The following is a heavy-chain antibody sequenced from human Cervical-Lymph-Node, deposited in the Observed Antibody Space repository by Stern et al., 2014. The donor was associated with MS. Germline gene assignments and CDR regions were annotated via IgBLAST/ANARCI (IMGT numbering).Heavy chain of an antibody. D-gene: IGHD2-15*01. Sequence: EVQLVQSGAEVKKPGESLKISCKGSGYSFTSYWIGWVRQMPGKGLEWMGIIYPGDSDTRYSPSFQGQVTISADKSISTAYLQWSSLKASDTAMYYCARLLGYCSGGSCYLGYYYGMDVWGQGTTVTVSS. J-gene: IGHJ6*02. CDR2: IYPGDSDT. CDR3: ARLLGYCSGGSCYLGYYYGMDV. CDR1: GYSFTSYW. V-gene: IGHV5-51*01.